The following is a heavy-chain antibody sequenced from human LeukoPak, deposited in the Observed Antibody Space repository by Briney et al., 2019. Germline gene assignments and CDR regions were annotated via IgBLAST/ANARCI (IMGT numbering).Heavy chain of an antibody. CDR1: GFTVSSNY. D-gene: IGHD1-26*01. CDR3: ARGATTVIPFYYYYYYMDV. CDR2: IYSGGST. J-gene: IGHJ6*03. V-gene: IGHV3-66*01. Sequence: GGSLRLSCAASGFTVSSNYMSWVRQAPGKGLEWVSVIYSGGSTYYADSVKGRFTISRDNSKNTLYLQMNSLRAEDTAVYYCARGATTVIPFYYYYYYMDVWGKGTTVTVSS.